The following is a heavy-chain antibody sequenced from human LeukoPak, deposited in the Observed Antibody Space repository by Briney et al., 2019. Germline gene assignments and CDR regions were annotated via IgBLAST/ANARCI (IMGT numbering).Heavy chain of an antibody. D-gene: IGHD3-3*01. Sequence: SETLSLTCTVSGYSISSGYYWGWIRQPPGKGLEWIGSIYHSGSTYYNPSLKSRGTISVDTSKNQFSLKLSSVTAADTAVYYCARVTIFGVVIAIDYYYYMDVWGKGTTVTVSS. J-gene: IGHJ6*03. CDR1: GYSISSGYY. CDR3: ARVTIFGVVIAIDYYYYMDV. CDR2: IYHSGST. V-gene: IGHV4-38-2*02.